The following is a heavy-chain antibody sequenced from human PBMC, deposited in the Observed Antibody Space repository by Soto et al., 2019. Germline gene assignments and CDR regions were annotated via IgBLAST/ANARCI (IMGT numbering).Heavy chain of an antibody. Sequence: SETLSLTCTVSGGSISSGGYYWSWIRQHPGKGLEWIGYIYYSGSTYYNPSLKSRVTISVDTSKNQFSLKLSSVTAADTAVYYCARDHPGSSHFDYWGQGILVTVSS. CDR3: ARDHPGSSHFDY. CDR2: IYYSGST. CDR1: GGSISSGGYY. V-gene: IGHV4-31*03. J-gene: IGHJ4*02. D-gene: IGHD3-10*01.